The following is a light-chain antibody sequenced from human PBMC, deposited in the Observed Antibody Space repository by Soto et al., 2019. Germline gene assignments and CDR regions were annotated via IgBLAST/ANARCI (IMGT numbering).Light chain of an antibody. CDR3: QQYDILLT. CDR1: QSVLYSSNNKNY. J-gene: IGKJ4*01. V-gene: IGKV4-1*01. CDR2: WAS. Sequence: DIVMTQSPDSLAVSLGERATINCKSSQSVLYSSNNKNYLAWYQQKPGQPPKLLIYWASTRESGVPDRFSGSGSGTDFTLTISSLQAEDVAVYYCQQYDILLTFGGGTKVEIK.